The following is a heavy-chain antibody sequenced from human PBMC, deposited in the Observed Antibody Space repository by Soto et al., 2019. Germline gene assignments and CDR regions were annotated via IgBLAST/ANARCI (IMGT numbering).Heavy chain of an antibody. D-gene: IGHD6-19*01. CDR3: ANLYSSGVPSGY. Sequence: GESLKISCAASGFTFSSYAMSWVRQAPGKGLEWVSAISGSGGSTYYADSVKGRFTISRDNSKNTLYLQMNSLRAEDTAVYYCANLYSSGVPSGYWGQGTLVTVSS. J-gene: IGHJ4*02. CDR2: ISGSGGST. CDR1: GFTFSSYA. V-gene: IGHV3-23*01.